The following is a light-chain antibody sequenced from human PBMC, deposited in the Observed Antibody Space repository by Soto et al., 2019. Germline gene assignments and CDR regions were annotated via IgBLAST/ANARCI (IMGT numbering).Light chain of an antibody. CDR3: QQRQYWPPIT. CDR1: QNILSN. Sequence: DIVMTQSPATLSVSPGERATLSCRASQNILSNLAWYQQKPGQAPRLLIYGASTRATGIPARFSGSGSGTDFTLTISSLEPEDFAVYYCQQRQYWPPITFGQGARLEIK. V-gene: IGKV3-15*01. CDR2: GAS. J-gene: IGKJ5*01.